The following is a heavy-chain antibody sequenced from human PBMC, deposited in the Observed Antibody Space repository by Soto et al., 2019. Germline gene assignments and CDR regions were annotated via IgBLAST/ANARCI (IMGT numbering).Heavy chain of an antibody. CDR3: ARDPLPAY. V-gene: IGHV4-59*01. CDR1: GGSISSYY. Sequence: QVQLQESGPGLLKPSETLSLTCTVSGGSISSYYWSWIREPPGEGLEWIGYMYYSGSTNYNPSLKSRDTMTVDTSKNQFSLKLSSVTAADTAVYYCARDPLPAYWGQGTLVTVSS. D-gene: IGHD2-15*01. J-gene: IGHJ4*02. CDR2: MYYSGST.